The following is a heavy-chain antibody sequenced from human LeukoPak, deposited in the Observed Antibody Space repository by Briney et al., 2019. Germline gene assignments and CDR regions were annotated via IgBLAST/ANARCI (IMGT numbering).Heavy chain of an antibody. J-gene: IGHJ6*03. CDR3: ARDPYRGYCGNYYDYYMDV. Sequence: GGSLRLSCEASGFTFSNYNMNWVRQAPGQRLEWVSSITSSSSYVFYADSVKGRFTISRDNAKNSLYLQMNSLRAEDTAVYYCARDPYRGYCGNYYDYYMDVWGKGTTVTISS. V-gene: IGHV3-21*06. D-gene: IGHD5-12*01. CDR1: GFTFSNYN. CDR2: ITSSSSYV.